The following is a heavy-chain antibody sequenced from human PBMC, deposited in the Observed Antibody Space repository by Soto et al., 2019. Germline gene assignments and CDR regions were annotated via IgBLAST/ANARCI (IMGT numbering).Heavy chain of an antibody. V-gene: IGHV3-23*01. CDR3: VKKSCGFNT. Sequence: QLLQSGGGLVQPGGPLTLSCAASGFTFGTTDMSWGRQAPGEGLEWVSTIDGSGGITHYASSVKGGFTISRDTSRKAVYLHMNILSGDETALYYCVKKSCGFNTWGQGALVSVSS. J-gene: IGHJ5*02. CDR1: GFTFGTTD. D-gene: IGHD3-10*01. CDR2: IDGSGGIT.